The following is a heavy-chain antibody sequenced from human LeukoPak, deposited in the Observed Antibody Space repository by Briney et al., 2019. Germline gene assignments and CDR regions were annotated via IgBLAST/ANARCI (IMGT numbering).Heavy chain of an antibody. Sequence: GGSLRLSCVVSGFTFINYGMSWVRQAPGKGLEWVSTIRASGDRTYYAESVKGRFTMFGDKSKNTLYLQMSNLRAEDTAVYHCAVLAVPAVGYWGQGTLVIVSS. J-gene: IGHJ4*02. CDR3: AVLAVPAVGY. D-gene: IGHD2-15*01. CDR1: GFTFINYG. CDR2: IRASGDRT. V-gene: IGHV3-23*01.